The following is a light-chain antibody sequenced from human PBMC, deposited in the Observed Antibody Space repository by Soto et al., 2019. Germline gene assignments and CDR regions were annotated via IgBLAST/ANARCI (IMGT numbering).Light chain of an antibody. V-gene: IGKV1-39*01. Sequence: DIQMTQSPSSLSASVGDRVTISCRASENIRDFLNWYQQKPGSAPKLLMFEASTLQSGVPSRFSGGGSGTDFTLTISSLQPEDFATYFCQQSYGTPPTFGQGTKLEIK. J-gene: IGKJ2*01. CDR1: ENIRDF. CDR3: QQSYGTPPT. CDR2: EAS.